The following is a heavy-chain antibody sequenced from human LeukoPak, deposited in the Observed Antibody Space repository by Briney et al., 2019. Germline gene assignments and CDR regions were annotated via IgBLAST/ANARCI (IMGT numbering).Heavy chain of an antibody. V-gene: IGHV3-30*03. Sequence: GGSLRLSCAASGFTFSSYGMHWVRQAPGKGLEWVAVISYDGSSKYYADSVKGRFTISRDNSKNTLYLQMNSLRVEDTAVYYCARERGGQARDFDLWGRGTLVTVSS. D-gene: IGHD3-10*01. J-gene: IGHJ2*01. CDR3: ARERGGQARDFDL. CDR2: ISYDGSSK. CDR1: GFTFSSYG.